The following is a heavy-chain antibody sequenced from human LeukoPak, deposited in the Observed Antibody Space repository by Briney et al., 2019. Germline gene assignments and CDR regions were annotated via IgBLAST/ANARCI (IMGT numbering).Heavy chain of an antibody. J-gene: IGHJ4*02. Sequence: PGGSLRLSCAASGFSFSDYGMNWVRRAPGKGLEWLSHINSNGAVISYADSVKGRFTISRDTAKSSLYLQMNSLKIEDTAIYFCARDPDGDYDFDYWDQGTLVTVSS. CDR2: INSNGAVI. CDR1: GFSFSDYG. D-gene: IGHD4-17*01. V-gene: IGHV3-48*01. CDR3: ARDPDGDYDFDY.